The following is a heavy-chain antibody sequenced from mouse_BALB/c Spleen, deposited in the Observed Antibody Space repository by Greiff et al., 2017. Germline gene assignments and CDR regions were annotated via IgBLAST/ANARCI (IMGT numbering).Heavy chain of an antibody. J-gene: IGHJ3*01. CDR1: GFSLTSYG. D-gene: IGHD2-2*01. V-gene: IGHV2-9*02. Sequence: QVQLKQSGPGLVAPSQSLSITCTVSGFSLTSYGVHWVRQPPGKGLEWLGVIWAGGSTNYNSALMSRLSISKDNSKSQVFLKMNSLQTDDTAMYYCAREEGYDVFAYWGQGTLVTVSA. CDR3: AREEGYDVFAY. CDR2: IWAGGST.